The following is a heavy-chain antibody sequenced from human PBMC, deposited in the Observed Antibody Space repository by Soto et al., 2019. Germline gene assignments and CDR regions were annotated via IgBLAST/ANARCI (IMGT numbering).Heavy chain of an antibody. CDR1: GGTFSSYT. CDR3: ARDEGAYSYGYPYYYGMDV. Sequence: SVKVSCKASGGTFSSYTISWVRQAPGQGLEWMGRIIPILGIANYAQKFQGRVTITADKSTSTAYMELSSLRSEDTAVYYCARDEGAYSYGYPYYYGMDVWGQGTTVTVSS. CDR2: IIPILGIA. D-gene: IGHD5-18*01. J-gene: IGHJ6*02. V-gene: IGHV1-69*04.